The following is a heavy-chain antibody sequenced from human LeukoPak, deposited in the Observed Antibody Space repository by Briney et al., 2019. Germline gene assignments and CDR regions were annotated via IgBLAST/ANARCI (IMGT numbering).Heavy chain of an antibody. CDR1: GFTFGDYA. CDR2: IRSKDYGGTT. Sequence: PGGSLRLSCAASGFTFGDYAMSWVRQAPGPGMGWVGFIRSKDYGGTTEYAASVEGRFTISRDDSKSIAYLQMYSRKTEDTAVYYCSRVGGWWSFEVWGQGTLVTVSS. D-gene: IGHD2-8*02. V-gene: IGHV3-49*04. J-gene: IGHJ4*02. CDR3: SRVGGWWSFEV.